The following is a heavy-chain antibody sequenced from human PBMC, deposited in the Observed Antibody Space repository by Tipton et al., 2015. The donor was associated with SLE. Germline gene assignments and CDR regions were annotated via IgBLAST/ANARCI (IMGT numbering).Heavy chain of an antibody. CDR3: AREGIAAESWFFDL. CDR2: IYYTGTTT. V-gene: IGHV4-39*07. J-gene: IGHJ2*01. Sequence: TLSLTCPVSGGSVSSSSKYWDWIRQPPGKGLEWIGSIYYTGTTTYYNSFLKSRVTMSVDTSKNQFSLKLTSVTATDTAVYYCAREGIAAESWFFDLWGRGTLVTVSS. CDR1: GGSVSSSSKY. D-gene: IGHD6-13*01.